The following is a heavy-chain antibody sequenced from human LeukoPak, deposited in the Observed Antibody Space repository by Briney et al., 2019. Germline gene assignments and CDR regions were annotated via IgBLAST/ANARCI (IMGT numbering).Heavy chain of an antibody. D-gene: IGHD6-13*01. CDR1: GFTFSSYA. CDR3: AKLGSSTTQGY. CDR2: ITGSGGRT. V-gene: IGHV3-23*01. Sequence: GGSLRLSCAASGFTFSSYAMNWVRQAPGKGLEWVSAITGSGGRTYYADSVKGRFTISRDNSKNTLYLQMNSLKPEDTAVYYCAKLGSSTTQGYWGQGTQVTVSS. J-gene: IGHJ4*02.